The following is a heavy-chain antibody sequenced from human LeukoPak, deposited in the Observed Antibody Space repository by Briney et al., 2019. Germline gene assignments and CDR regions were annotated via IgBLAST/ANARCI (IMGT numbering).Heavy chain of an antibody. CDR1: GFTFSEFW. CDR2: IKEDGSTK. CDR3: ATSDDSADTY. Sequence: GGSLRLSCAASGFTFSEFWMSWVRQAPGKGLEWVANIKEDGSTKHYVDSVKGRFTISRDNAKNSLSLQMNYLRVEDTAVYYCATSDDSADTYWGQGTLVTVSS. D-gene: IGHD4-11*01. V-gene: IGHV3-7*01. J-gene: IGHJ4*02.